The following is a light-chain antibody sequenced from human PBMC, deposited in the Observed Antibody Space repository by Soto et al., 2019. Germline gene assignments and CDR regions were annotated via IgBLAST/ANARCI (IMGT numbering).Light chain of an antibody. Sequence: EFVLTQSPGALALSPGERATLSCRASQSVSNYLAWYQQKSGQAPRLLIYDASNRATGIPARFSGSGSGADFTLTIRSLEPEDFAVYYCQQRTNWSPITFGQGTRREIK. CDR3: QQRTNWSPIT. CDR2: DAS. J-gene: IGKJ5*01. CDR1: QSVSNY. V-gene: IGKV3-11*01.